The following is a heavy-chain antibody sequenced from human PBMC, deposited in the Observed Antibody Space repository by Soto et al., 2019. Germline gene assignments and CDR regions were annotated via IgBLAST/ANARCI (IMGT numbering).Heavy chain of an antibody. Sequence: SETPSLTRAFCRAGLTTNNVSYWFRQSPGKGLEWIGSFYYTESTSYNPCLKSRVTISVDTSKNQISLKVNSVTAADTAVYYCARQGGHRSAWYFPFDLWGQGTAVTVSS. J-gene: IGHJ4*02. CDR3: ARQGGHRSAWYFPFDL. CDR2: FYYTEST. CDR1: RAGLTTNNVS. V-gene: IGHV4-39*01. D-gene: IGHD6-13*01.